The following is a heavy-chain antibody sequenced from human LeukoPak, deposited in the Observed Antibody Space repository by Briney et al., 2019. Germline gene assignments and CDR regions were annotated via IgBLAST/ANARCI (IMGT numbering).Heavy chain of an antibody. CDR2: ISYDGSNK. D-gene: IGHD1-26*01. J-gene: IGHJ4*02. Sequence: QPGRSLRLSFAASGFTFSSYGMHGVRQAPGKGLEGVAVISYDGSNKYYADSVKGRFTISRDNSKNTLYLQMNSLRAEYTAVYYCAKGVRTYSGSYYFDYWGQGTLVTVSS. V-gene: IGHV3-30*18. CDR1: GFTFSSYG. CDR3: AKGVRTYSGSYYFDY.